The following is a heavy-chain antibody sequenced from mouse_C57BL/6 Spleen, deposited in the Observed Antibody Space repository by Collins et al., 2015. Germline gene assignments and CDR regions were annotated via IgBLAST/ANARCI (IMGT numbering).Heavy chain of an antibody. CDR1: GYTFTSYW. Sequence: QVQLQQPGAELVKPGASVKMSCKASGYTFTSYWITWVKQRPGQGLEWIGDIYPGSGSTNYNEKFKSKATLTVDTSSSAAYMQLSSLTSEDSAVYYCARYSNYIYAMDYWGQGTSVTVSS. CDR3: ARYSNYIYAMDY. V-gene: IGHV1-55*01. CDR2: IYPGSGST. D-gene: IGHD2-5*01. J-gene: IGHJ4*01.